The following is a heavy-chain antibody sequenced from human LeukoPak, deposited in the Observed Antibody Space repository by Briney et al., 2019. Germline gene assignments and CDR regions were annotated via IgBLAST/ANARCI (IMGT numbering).Heavy chain of an antibody. CDR1: GDSISSYY. J-gene: IGHJ6*04. Sequence: PSETLSLTCTVSGDSISSYYWSRIRQPAGKGLEWIGRIYTSGSTNYNPSLKSRVTMSVDTSKNQFSLKLSSVTAADTAVYYCARGVVVPAAMGPNYYYYGMDVWGKGTTVTVSS. D-gene: IGHD2-2*01. V-gene: IGHV4-4*07. CDR3: ARGVVVPAAMGPNYYYYGMDV. CDR2: IYTSGST.